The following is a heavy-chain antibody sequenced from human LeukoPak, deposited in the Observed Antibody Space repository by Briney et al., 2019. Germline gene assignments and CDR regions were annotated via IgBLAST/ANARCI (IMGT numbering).Heavy chain of an antibody. Sequence: GGSLRLSCAASGFTFSSYGMHWVRQAPGKGLEWVAFIRYDGSNKYYADSVKGRFTISRDNSKNTLYLQMNSLRAEDTAVYYCAPKDPGYSSSRIFDYWGQGTLVTVSS. CDR1: GFTFSSYG. D-gene: IGHD6-13*01. CDR2: IRYDGSNK. CDR3: APKDPGYSSSRIFDY. J-gene: IGHJ4*02. V-gene: IGHV3-30*02.